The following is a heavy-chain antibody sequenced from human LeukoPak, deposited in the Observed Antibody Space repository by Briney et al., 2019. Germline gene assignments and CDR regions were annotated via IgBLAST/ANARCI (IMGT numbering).Heavy chain of an antibody. Sequence: GGSLRLSCAVSGFTFRSHSMNWVRQAPGGGLEWVSYISRDSSYTYYADSVMGRFAISRDNARNSLYLQMNSLKVEDTAVYYCAPVDGGVSWGQGTLVSVSS. CDR1: GFTFRSHS. D-gene: IGHD3-16*01. V-gene: IGHV3-21*01. CDR2: ISRDSSYT. CDR3: APVDGGVS. J-gene: IGHJ5*02.